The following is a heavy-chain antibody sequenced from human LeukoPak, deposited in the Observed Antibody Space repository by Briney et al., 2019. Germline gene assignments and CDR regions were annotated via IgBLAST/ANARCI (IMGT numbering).Heavy chain of an antibody. Sequence: GESLKISCKGSGYSFTGYWIGWVRQMPGKGLEWMGIIYPGDSDTRYSPSFQGQVTISADKSISTAYLQWSSLKASDTAMYYCARRPSYDSSGYYAYYFDYWGQGTLVTVSS. CDR3: ARRPSYDSSGYYAYYFDY. J-gene: IGHJ4*02. V-gene: IGHV5-51*01. CDR2: IYPGDSDT. CDR1: GYSFTGYW. D-gene: IGHD3-22*01.